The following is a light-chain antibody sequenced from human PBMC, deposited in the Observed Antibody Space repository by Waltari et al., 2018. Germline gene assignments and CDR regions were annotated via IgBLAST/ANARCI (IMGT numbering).Light chain of an antibody. Sequence: QSALTQPASVSGSPGQSITISCTGTSSDVGNYKSVSWYQQHPGQAPKLMIYAVSKLPSGVSDRFAGSKSGDMASLTISGLQPEDEAEYFCSSYAGSSKGVFGGGTKVTVL. CDR3: SSYAGSSKGV. J-gene: IGLJ2*01. V-gene: IGLV2-23*02. CDR2: AVS. CDR1: SSDVGNYKS.